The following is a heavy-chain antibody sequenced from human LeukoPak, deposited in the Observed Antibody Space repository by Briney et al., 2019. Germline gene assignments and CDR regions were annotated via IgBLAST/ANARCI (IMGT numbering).Heavy chain of an antibody. Sequence: ASVKVSCKASGYTFTSYGISWVRQAPGQGLEWMGWISAYNGNTNYAQKFQGRVTITADESTSTAYMELSSLRSEDTAVYYCARGGLASPFDYWGQGTLVTVSS. D-gene: IGHD3-3*02. CDR2: ISAYNGNT. CDR3: ARGGLASPFDY. CDR1: GYTFTSYG. V-gene: IGHV1-18*01. J-gene: IGHJ4*02.